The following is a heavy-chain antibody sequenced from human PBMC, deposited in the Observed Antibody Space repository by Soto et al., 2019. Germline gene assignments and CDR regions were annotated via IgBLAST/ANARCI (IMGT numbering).Heavy chain of an antibody. J-gene: IGHJ4*02. D-gene: IGHD3-16*01. CDR2: INPNSGGT. CDR1: GYTFTGYY. CDR3: ATKDEGGGGGGVDY. Sequence: QVQLVQSGAEVKKPGASVKVSCKASGYTFTGYYMHWVRQAPGQGLEWMGWINPNSGGTNYAQKFQVWDNKNRATSISNAYMGLSRRRSDDPAVYYCATKDEGGGGGGVDYWGQGTLVTVSS. V-gene: IGHV1-2*04.